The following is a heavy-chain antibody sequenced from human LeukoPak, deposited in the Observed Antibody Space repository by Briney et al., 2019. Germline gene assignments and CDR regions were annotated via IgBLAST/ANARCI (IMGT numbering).Heavy chain of an antibody. CDR1: GYSISRGYF. CDR2: LYHSGTA. D-gene: IGHD3-9*01. J-gene: IGHJ4*02. Sequence: PSETLSLTCAVSGYSISRGYFWGCIRPPPGKGLEWIGTLYHSGTAYHSPSLKSRVTLSVDTSKNQFSLRLTSVTAADTAVYYCARRFYYDILTGYSNWGQGTLVTVSS. CDR3: ARRFYYDILTGYSN. V-gene: IGHV4-38-2*01.